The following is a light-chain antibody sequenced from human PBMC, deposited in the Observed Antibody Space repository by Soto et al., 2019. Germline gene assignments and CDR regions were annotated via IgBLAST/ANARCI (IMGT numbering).Light chain of an antibody. V-gene: IGLV1-47*01. J-gene: IGLJ2*01. CDR1: SSNIGSNY. CDR2: RNN. CDR3: AAWDASLSGVV. Sequence: QSVLTQPPSASGTPGQRVTISCSGSSSNIGSNYVYWYQQLPGTAPKLLIYRNNQRPSGVPDRFSGSKSGTSASLAISGLRSEDVTDYYCAAWDASLSGVVFGGGTKLTVL.